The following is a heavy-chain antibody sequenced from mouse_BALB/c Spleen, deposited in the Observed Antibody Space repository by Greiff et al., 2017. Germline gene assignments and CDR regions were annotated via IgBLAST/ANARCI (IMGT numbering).Heavy chain of an antibody. Sequence: QVQLRESGPGLVAPSQSLSITCTVSGFSLTSYGVHWVRQPPGKGLEWLGVIWAGGSTNYNSALMSRLSISKDNSKSQVFLKMNSLQTDDTAMYYCASEGYYAMDYWGQGTSVTVSS. CDR1: GFSLTSYG. CDR2: IWAGGST. J-gene: IGHJ4*01. V-gene: IGHV2-9*02. CDR3: ASEGYYAMDY.